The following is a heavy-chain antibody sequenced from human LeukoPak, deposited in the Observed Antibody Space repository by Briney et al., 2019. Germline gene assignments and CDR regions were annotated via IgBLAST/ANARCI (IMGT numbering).Heavy chain of an antibody. CDR2: IRSKAYGGTT. Sequence: KPGGSLRLSCTASGFTLGDYAMSWFRQAPGKGLEWVGFIRSKAYGGTTEYAASVKGRFTISRDDSKSIAYLQMNSLKTEDTAVYYCTRDGVYYYDSSGYENWFDPWGQGTLVTVSS. CDR1: GFTLGDYA. CDR3: TRDGVYYYDSSGYENWFDP. D-gene: IGHD3-22*01. V-gene: IGHV3-49*05. J-gene: IGHJ5*02.